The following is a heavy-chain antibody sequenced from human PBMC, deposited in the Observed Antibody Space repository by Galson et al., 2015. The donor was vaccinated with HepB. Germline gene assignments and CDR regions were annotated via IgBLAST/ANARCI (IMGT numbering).Heavy chain of an antibody. CDR2: LHNDGVTT. Sequence: SLRLSCAASGFTFSTFAMGWVRQAPGKGLEWVSTLHNDGVTTHIADSVRGRFTISRDNSKNTLFLQMNSLGVEDTALYYCAKFRGMDIGEYHFDHWGQGTLVTVPS. J-gene: IGHJ4*02. D-gene: IGHD2-2*03. CDR1: GFTFSTFA. V-gene: IGHV3-23*05. CDR3: AKFRGMDIGEYHFDH.